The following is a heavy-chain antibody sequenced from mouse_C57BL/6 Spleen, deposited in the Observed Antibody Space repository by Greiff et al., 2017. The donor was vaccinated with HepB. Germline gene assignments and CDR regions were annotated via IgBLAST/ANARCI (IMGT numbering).Heavy chain of an antibody. V-gene: IGHV1-82*01. CDR3: ASDKDYAMDY. J-gene: IGHJ4*01. CDR2: IYPGDGDT. Sequence: QVQLQQSGPELVKPGASVKISCKASGYAFSSSWMNWVKQRPGKGLEWIGRIYPGDGDTNYNGKFKGKATLTADKSSSTAYMQLSSLTSEDSAVYFCASDKDYAMDYWGQGTSVTVSS. CDR1: GYAFSSSW.